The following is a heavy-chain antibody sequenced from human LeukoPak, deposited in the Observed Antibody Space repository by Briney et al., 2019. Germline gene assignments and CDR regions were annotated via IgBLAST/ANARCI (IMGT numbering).Heavy chain of an antibody. Sequence: ASVKVSCKVYGYTLTELSIHWVRQAPGKGPEWMGGFDPEDGETISAQKFQGRVTMTEDTSTDTAYMELSSLISDDTAVYYCARGVVVVANPFDYWGQGTLVTVSS. V-gene: IGHV1-24*01. CDR2: FDPEDGET. CDR1: GYTLTELS. D-gene: IGHD2-15*01. J-gene: IGHJ4*02. CDR3: ARGVVVVANPFDY.